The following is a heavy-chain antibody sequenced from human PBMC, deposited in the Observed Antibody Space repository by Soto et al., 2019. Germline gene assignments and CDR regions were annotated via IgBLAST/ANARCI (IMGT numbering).Heavy chain of an antibody. D-gene: IGHD3-3*01. Sequence: EVQLVQSGAEVKKPGESLRISCKGSGYSFTSYWISWVRQMPGKGLEWMGRIDPSDSYTNYSPSFQGHVTISADKSISTAYLQWSSLKASDTAMYYCARLSWSGYYTLLMGNDYWGQGTLVTVSS. CDR3: ARLSWSGYYTLLMGNDY. V-gene: IGHV5-10-1*03. J-gene: IGHJ4*02. CDR1: GYSFTSYW. CDR2: IDPSDSYT.